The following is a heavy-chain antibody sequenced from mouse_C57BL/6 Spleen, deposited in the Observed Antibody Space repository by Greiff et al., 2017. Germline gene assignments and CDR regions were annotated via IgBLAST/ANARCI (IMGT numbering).Heavy chain of an antibody. Sequence: EVQLKQSGPELVKPGASVKISCKASGYSFTGYYMNWVKQSPEKSLEWIGEINPSTGGTTYNQKFKAKATLTVDKSSSTAYMQLKSLTSEDSAVYYCARGGDDYDGAWFAYWGQGTLVTVSA. CDR2: INPSTGGT. CDR1: GYSFTGYY. V-gene: IGHV1-42*01. CDR3: ARGGDDYDGAWFAY. J-gene: IGHJ3*01. D-gene: IGHD2-4*01.